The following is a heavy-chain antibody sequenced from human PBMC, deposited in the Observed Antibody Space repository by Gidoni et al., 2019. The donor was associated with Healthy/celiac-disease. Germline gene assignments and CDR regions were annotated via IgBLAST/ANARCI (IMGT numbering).Heavy chain of an antibody. CDR3: TREGGYSYGQNAFDY. CDR1: GFPFGEYA. D-gene: IGHD5-18*01. V-gene: IGHV3-49*05. J-gene: IGHJ4*02. CDR2: IRSKAYGGTT. Sequence: EVQLVECGGGLVKPGRSLSLRCTASGFPFGEYAMSWFRQAPGKGLEWVGFIRSKAYGGTTEYAASVKGRFTISRDDSKSIAYLQMNSLKTEDTAVYYCTREGGYSYGQNAFDYWGQGTLVTVSS.